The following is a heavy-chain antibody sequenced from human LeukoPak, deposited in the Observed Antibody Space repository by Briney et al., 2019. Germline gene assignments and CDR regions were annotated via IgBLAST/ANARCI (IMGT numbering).Heavy chain of an antibody. Sequence: PGGSLRLSCAASGFTFSSYAMSWVRQAPGKGLEWVCSISSGGTYIYYADSLRGRFTISRDNARNSLYLQMSSLRAEDTAVYYCARGATVTTDWYFDLWGRGTLVTVSS. CDR3: ARGATVTTDWYFDL. CDR2: ISSGGTYI. J-gene: IGHJ2*01. CDR1: GFTFSSYA. D-gene: IGHD4-17*01. V-gene: IGHV3-21*01.